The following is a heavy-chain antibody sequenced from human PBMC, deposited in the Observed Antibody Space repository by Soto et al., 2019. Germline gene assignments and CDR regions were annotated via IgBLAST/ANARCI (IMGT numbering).Heavy chain of an antibody. CDR1: GGSISGHY. J-gene: IGHJ6*03. Sequence: QVQLQESGPGLVKPSETLSLSCSVSGGSISGHYWSWVRQTPGKGLEWIGYMDYSGSTNYNPSLTSRVTASVDTSKNHFSLRLTSVTAADTAVYYCARGPYYDLIWNYYYMDVWGKGTTVTVSS. D-gene: IGHD3-16*01. CDR3: ARGPYYDLIWNYYYMDV. V-gene: IGHV4-59*08. CDR2: MDYSGST.